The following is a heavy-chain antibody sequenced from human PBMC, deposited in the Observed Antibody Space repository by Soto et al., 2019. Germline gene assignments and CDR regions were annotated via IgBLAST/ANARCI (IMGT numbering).Heavy chain of an antibody. D-gene: IGHD1-26*01. CDR3: ARPHSGRYPWAFDI. J-gene: IGHJ3*02. V-gene: IGHV3-53*01. CDR1: EIIVSVNY. Sequence: GGSLRLSCAASEIIVSVNYMSWVRQAPGKGLEWVSTMYSGGTFYADSVKGRFTISRDNSKNTLYLQMNNLRAEDTAVYYCARPHSGRYPWAFDIWGQGTMVTVSS. CDR2: MYSGGT.